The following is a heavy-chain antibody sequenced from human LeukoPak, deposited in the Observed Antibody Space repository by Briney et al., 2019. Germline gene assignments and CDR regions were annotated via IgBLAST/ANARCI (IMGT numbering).Heavy chain of an antibody. D-gene: IGHD6-6*01. CDR2: INPNSGFT. Sequence: ASVKVSCKASGYPFTGYYLHWVRQAPGQGLEWMGWINPNSGFTNYAQKFQGRVTMTRDTSISTAYMELSRLRSDDTAVYYCARIEDSSSRGVYWYFDLWGRGTLVTVSS. J-gene: IGHJ2*01. CDR1: GYPFTGYY. CDR3: ARIEDSSSRGVYWYFDL. V-gene: IGHV1-2*02.